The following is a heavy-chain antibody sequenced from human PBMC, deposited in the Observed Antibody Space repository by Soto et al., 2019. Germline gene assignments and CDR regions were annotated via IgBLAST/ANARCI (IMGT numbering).Heavy chain of an antibody. V-gene: IGHV1-69*06. Sequence: QVQLVQSGAEVKKPGSSVKVSCKASGGTFSSYAISWVRQAPGQGLEWMGGIIPIFGTANYAQKFQGRVTITAEKSTSTAYMGLRSMTSEDTAVYYCGGLSYDSRGGEFQHWGQGTLVTVSS. CDR1: GGTFSSYA. D-gene: IGHD3-22*01. CDR3: GGLSYDSRGGEFQH. CDR2: IIPIFGTA. J-gene: IGHJ1*01.